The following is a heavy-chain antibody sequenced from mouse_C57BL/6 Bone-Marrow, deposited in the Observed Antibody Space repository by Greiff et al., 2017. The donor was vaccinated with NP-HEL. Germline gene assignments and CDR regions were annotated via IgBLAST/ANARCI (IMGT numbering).Heavy chain of an antibody. CDR1: GYTFTSYW. J-gene: IGHJ2*01. D-gene: IGHD1-1*01. V-gene: IGHV1-69*01. Sequence: VQVVESGAELVMPGASVKLSCKASGYTFTSYWMHWVKQRPGQGLEWIGEIDPSDSYTNYNQKFKGKSTLTVDKSSSTAYMQLSSLTSEDSAVYYCARDYYGSSWDYWGQGTTLTVSS. CDR3: ARDYYGSSWDY. CDR2: IDPSDSYT.